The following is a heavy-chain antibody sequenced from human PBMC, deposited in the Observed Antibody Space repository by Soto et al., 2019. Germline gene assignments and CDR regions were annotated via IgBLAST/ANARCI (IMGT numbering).Heavy chain of an antibody. D-gene: IGHD3-9*01. Sequence: GESLKISCKGSGYSFTSYWIGWVRQMPGKGLEWMGIIYPGDSDTRYSPSFQGQVTISADKSISTAYLQWSSLKASDTAMYYCARGVLTGYYSLMTVMDYFDYWGQGTLVTVSS. J-gene: IGHJ4*02. CDR3: ARGVLTGYYSLMTVMDYFDY. V-gene: IGHV5-51*01. CDR2: IYPGDSDT. CDR1: GYSFTSYW.